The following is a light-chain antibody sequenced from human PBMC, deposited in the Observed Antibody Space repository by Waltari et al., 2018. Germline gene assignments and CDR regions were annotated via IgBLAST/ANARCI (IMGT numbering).Light chain of an antibody. CDR1: QSVLNTVHNKNY. J-gene: IGKJ4*01. CDR3: QQYYSILPLT. Sequence: DIVMTQSPDSLAVSLCERATINCKSSQSVLNTVHNKNYLAWYQQKPGQPAKLIINWAATRESGVPARFSGSVSGTDVTLTISSLQAEDVAVYDCQQYYSILPLTFGGGTKVEIK. CDR2: WAA. V-gene: IGKV4-1*01.